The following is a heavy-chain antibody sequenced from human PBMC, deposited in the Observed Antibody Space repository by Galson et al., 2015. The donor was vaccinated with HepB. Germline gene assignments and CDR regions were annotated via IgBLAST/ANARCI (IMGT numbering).Heavy chain of an antibody. V-gene: IGHV4-34*01. CDR1: GFTFSSYS. Sequence: LRLSCAVSGFTFSSYSMNWVRQAPGKGLEWIGEINHSGSTNYNPSLKSRVTISVDTSKNQFSLNLSSVTAADTAVYYCARYAIWESYDDAFDIWGQGTMVTVSS. J-gene: IGHJ3*02. CDR3: ARYAIWESYDDAFDI. D-gene: IGHD3-16*01. CDR2: INHSGST.